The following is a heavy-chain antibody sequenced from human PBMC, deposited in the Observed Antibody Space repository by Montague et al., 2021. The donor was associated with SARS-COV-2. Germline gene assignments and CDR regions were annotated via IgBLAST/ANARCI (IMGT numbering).Heavy chain of an antibody. Sequence: PALVKPTQTLTLTCTFSGFSLSTSGMCVSWIRQPPGKALEWLARXDWDDDKHYSTSLKTRHTISKDTSKNQVVLTMTNMDPVDTATYYCARSSVVRGVSLDYWGQGTLVTVSS. D-gene: IGHD3-10*01. CDR1: GFSLSTSGMC. CDR2: XDWDDDK. J-gene: IGHJ4*02. V-gene: IGHV2-70*11. CDR3: ARSSVVRGVSLDY.